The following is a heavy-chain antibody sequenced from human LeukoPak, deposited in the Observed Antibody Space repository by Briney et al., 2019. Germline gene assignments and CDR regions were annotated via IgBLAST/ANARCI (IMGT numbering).Heavy chain of an antibody. CDR3: ARAWYSGQNLYFDY. Sequence: SSETLSLTCAVSGGSISSSNWWSWVRQPPGKGLEWFGEIYHSGSTNYNPSLKSRVTISVDKSKNQFSLNLSSVTAADTAVYYCARAWYSGQNLYFDYWGQGTLVTVSS. V-gene: IGHV4-4*02. J-gene: IGHJ4*02. CDR1: GGSISSSNW. D-gene: IGHD1-26*01. CDR2: IYHSGST.